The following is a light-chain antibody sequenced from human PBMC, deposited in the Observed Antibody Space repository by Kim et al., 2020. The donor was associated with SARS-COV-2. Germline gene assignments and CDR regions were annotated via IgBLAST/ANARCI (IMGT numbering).Light chain of an antibody. J-gene: IGKJ2*01. V-gene: IGKV1-39*01. Sequence: AAVGGRVTITCRASQSISSSYLNWYVQTPGKAPKLLIYSASSLESGVPSRFSGSGSGTDFTLTISSLQVEDFATYYCQQSYNTPYTFGQGTKLE. CDR2: SAS. CDR1: QSISSSY. CDR3: QQSYNTPYT.